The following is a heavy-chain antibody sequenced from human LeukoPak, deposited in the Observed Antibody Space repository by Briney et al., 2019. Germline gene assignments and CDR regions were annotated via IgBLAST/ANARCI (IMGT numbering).Heavy chain of an antibody. J-gene: IGHJ4*02. Sequence: SETLSLTCTVSGGSISSSSYYWGCIRQPPGKGLEWIGSISYSGSTYYNPSLKSRVTISVDTSKNQFSLKLDSVTAADTAVYYCAKGTSSGWYYFDYWGQGTLVTVSS. D-gene: IGHD6-19*01. CDR3: AKGTSSGWYYFDY. CDR1: GGSISSSSYY. V-gene: IGHV4-39*07. CDR2: ISYSGST.